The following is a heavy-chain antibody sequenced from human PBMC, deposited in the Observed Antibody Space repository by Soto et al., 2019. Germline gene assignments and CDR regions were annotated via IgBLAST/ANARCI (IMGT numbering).Heavy chain of an antibody. Sequence: SETLSLTCAVYGVSFSRYYWSWVRQPPGKGLEWIGEINRSESTNYNPSLKSRVTISVDTSKNQFSLKLSSVTAADTAVYYCARGLPVINTFSKYYGMDVWGQGTTVTVSS. J-gene: IGHJ6*02. CDR3: ARGLPVINTFSKYYGMDV. D-gene: IGHD3-22*01. CDR1: GVSFSRYY. CDR2: INRSEST. V-gene: IGHV4-34*01.